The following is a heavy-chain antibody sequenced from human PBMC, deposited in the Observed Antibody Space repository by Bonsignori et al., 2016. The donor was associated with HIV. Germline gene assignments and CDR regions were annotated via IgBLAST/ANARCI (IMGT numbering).Heavy chain of an antibody. J-gene: IGHJ4*02. Sequence: PGKGLEWVSGISWNSGSIDYADSVRGRFTISRDNAKHSLYLQMSSLRTEDTALYYCAKDGPRSNYYDSSGYYFDYWGRGALVTVSS. V-gene: IGHV3-9*01. CDR2: ISWNSGSI. CDR3: AKDGPRSNYYDSSGYYFDY. D-gene: IGHD3-22*01.